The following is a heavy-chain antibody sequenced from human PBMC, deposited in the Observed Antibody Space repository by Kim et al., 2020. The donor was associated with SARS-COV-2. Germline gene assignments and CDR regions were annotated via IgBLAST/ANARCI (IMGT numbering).Heavy chain of an antibody. D-gene: IGHD3-10*01. CDR1: GGTFSSYA. CDR2: IIPIFGTA. J-gene: IGHJ6*02. Sequence: SVKVSCKASGGTFSSYAISWVRQAPGQGLEWMGGIIPIFGTANYAQKFQGRVTITADESTSTAYMELSSLRSEDTAVYYFARVLSGSYYSGYYYYYGMDVWGQGTTVTVSS. V-gene: IGHV1-69*13. CDR3: ARVLSGSYYSGYYYYYGMDV.